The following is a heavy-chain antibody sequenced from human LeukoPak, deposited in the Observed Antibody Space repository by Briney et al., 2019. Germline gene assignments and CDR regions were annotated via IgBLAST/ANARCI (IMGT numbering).Heavy chain of an antibody. V-gene: IGHV3-48*03. CDR1: GFTFSSYE. J-gene: IGHJ4*02. D-gene: IGHD3-22*01. CDR2: ISTSGRSI. Sequence: GGSLRLSCAASGFTFSSYEMNWVRQAPGKGLEWVSYISTSGRSIYYADSVKGRFTVSRDNSKNMVYLQMNSLRAEDTALYYCAKAIAYFDSRGSPQGAFDYWGQGTLVAVSS. CDR3: AKAIAYFDSRGSPQGAFDY.